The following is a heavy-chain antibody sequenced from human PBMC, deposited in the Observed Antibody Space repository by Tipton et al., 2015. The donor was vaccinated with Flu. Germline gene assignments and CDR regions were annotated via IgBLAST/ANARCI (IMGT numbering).Heavy chain of an antibody. CDR3: ARDRPYCSGGSCYSGDYYHGMDV. D-gene: IGHD2-15*01. J-gene: IGHJ6*02. V-gene: IGHV4-31*03. CDR2: IYYSGST. CDR1: GGSISSGGYY. Sequence: TLSLTCTVSGGSISSGGYYWSWIRQHPGKGLEWIGYIYYSGSTYYNPSLKSRVTISVDTSKNQFSLKLSSVTAADTAVYYCARDRPYCSGGSCYSGDYYHGMDVWGQGTTVPVSS.